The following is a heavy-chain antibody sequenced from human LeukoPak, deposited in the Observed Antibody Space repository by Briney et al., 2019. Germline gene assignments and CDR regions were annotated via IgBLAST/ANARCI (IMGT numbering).Heavy chain of an antibody. CDR2: ISGSGGST. Sequence: GGSLRLSCAASGFTFSSYAMSWVRQAPGKGLEWVSSISGSGGSTYYADSVKGRFTVSRDNSKNTLYLQMNSLRAEDTAVYYCAKSNYYDSSCDYWGQGTLVTVSS. V-gene: IGHV3-23*01. D-gene: IGHD3-22*01. CDR1: GFTFSSYA. J-gene: IGHJ4*02. CDR3: AKSNYYDSSCDY.